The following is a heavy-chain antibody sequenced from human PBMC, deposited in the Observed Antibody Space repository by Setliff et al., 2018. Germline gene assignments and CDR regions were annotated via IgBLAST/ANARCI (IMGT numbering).Heavy chain of an antibody. J-gene: IGHJ1*01. CDR2: ISYSGIT. CDR3: VREGYSEYFQD. V-gene: IGHV4-59*01. Sequence: SETLSLSCAVSGVTFSNYNMNWIRQPPGKGLEWIGFISYSGITTYNVSLKSRVSISVDTSKNQLSLTLSSVTAADTAVYYCVREGYSEYFQDWGRGTLVTVSS. D-gene: IGHD1-1*01. CDR1: GVTFSNYN.